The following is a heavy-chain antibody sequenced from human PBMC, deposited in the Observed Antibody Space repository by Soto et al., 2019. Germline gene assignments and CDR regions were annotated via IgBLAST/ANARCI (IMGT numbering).Heavy chain of an antibody. CDR1: GFTFSSYA. CDR3: ARHRRDLRFLEWSYYFDY. J-gene: IGHJ4*02. Sequence: GGSLRLSCAASGFTFSSYAIHWVRQAPGKGLEWVALISYDGSNKYYADSVKGRFTISRDNSKNTLYLQMNSLRAEDTAVYYCARHRRDLRFLEWSYYFDYWGQGTLVTVSS. V-gene: IGHV3-30-3*01. D-gene: IGHD3-3*01. CDR2: ISYDGSNK.